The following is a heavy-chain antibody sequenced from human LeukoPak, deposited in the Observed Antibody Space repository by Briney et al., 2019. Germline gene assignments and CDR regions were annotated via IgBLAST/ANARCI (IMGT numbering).Heavy chain of an antibody. Sequence: PGGSLRLSCAASGFTFSSYWMYWVRQAPGKGLVWVSRINSDGSSTSYADSVKGRFTISRDNAKNSLYLQMNSLRAEDTAVYYCARDSSITMVRGVKDYWGQGTLATVSS. CDR3: ARDSSITMVRGVKDY. V-gene: IGHV3-74*01. J-gene: IGHJ4*02. CDR2: INSDGSST. CDR1: GFTFSSYW. D-gene: IGHD3-10*01.